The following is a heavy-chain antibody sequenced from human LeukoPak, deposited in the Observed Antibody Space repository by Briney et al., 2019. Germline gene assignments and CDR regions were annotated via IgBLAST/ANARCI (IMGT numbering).Heavy chain of an antibody. CDR2: INHSGST. CDR1: SGSFSGYY. D-gene: IGHD3-22*01. Sequence: PSETLSLTCAVYSGSFSGYYWSWIRQPPGKGLEWIGEINHSGSTNYNPSLKSRVTISVDTSKNQFSLKLSSVTAADTAVYYCASLDKNSSGTIRDWGQGTLVTVSS. CDR3: ASLDKNSSGTIRD. V-gene: IGHV4-34*01. J-gene: IGHJ4*02.